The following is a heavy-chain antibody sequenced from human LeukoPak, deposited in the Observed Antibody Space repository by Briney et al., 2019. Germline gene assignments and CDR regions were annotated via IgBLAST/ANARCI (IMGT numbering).Heavy chain of an antibody. CDR2: IYYSGST. Sequence: SETLSLTCTVSGGSISSYYWSWIRQHPGKGLEWIGYIYYSGSTNYNPSLKSRVTISVDTSKNQFSLKLSSVTAADTAVYYCAREKRIAVAGTRWFDPWGQGTLVTVSS. V-gene: IGHV4-59*01. D-gene: IGHD6-19*01. J-gene: IGHJ5*02. CDR1: GGSISSYY. CDR3: AREKRIAVAGTRWFDP.